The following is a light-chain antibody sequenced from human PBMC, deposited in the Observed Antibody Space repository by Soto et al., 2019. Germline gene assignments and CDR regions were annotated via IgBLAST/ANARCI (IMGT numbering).Light chain of an antibody. CDR1: QSVSYF. Sequence: EIVLTQTPATLSLFPGERATLSCRASQSVSYFLAWYQQKPGQAPRLLISDASNRATGIPARFSGSGSGTDFTLTISSVEPEDFAVYYCQQRSNWPPLNFGGGTRLEIK. V-gene: IGKV3-11*01. J-gene: IGKJ4*01. CDR3: QQRSNWPPLN. CDR2: DAS.